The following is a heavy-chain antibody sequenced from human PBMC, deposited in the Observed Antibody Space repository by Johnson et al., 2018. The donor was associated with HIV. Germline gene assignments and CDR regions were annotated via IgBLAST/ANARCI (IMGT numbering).Heavy chain of an antibody. CDR2: ISSSGSTI. Sequence: QVQLVESGGGLVKPGGSLRLSCAASGFTFSDYYMSWIRQAPGKGLEWVSYISSSGSTIFYAASVKGRFTISRDNVKKSLYLQMNSLRAEDAALYYCARARIGVRPAGVFDMWGQGTRVTVSS. J-gene: IGHJ3*02. CDR3: ARARIGVRPAGVFDM. CDR1: GFTFSDYY. V-gene: IGHV3-11*04. D-gene: IGHD3-3*01.